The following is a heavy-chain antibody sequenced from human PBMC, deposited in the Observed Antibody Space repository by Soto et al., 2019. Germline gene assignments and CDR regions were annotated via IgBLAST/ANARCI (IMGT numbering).Heavy chain of an antibody. CDR2: ISGSGGST. V-gene: IGHV3-23*01. CDR3: AKAQGIVVVGPFAY. CDR1: GFTFSSYA. J-gene: IGHJ4*02. D-gene: IGHD2-15*01. Sequence: EVQLLESGGGLVQPGGSLRLSCAASGFTFSSYAMSWVRQAPGQGLEWVSAISGSGGSTYYADSVKGRLTISRDNSKNARYLQMNSLRAEDTAVYYCAKAQGIVVVGPFAYWGQGTLVTVSS.